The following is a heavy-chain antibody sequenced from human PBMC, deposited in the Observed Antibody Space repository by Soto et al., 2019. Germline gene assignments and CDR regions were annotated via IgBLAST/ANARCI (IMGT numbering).Heavy chain of an antibody. D-gene: IGHD4-17*01. Sequence: QVQLQESGPGLVKPSQTLSLTCTVSGGSISSGGYYWSWIRQHPGKGLEWIGYIYYSGSAYYNPSVQSRVNISVDTSKNQFSLKLSSVTAADTAVYYCARERHGDYEGYWGQGTLVTVSS. CDR2: IYYSGSA. CDR1: GGSISSGGYY. V-gene: IGHV4-31*03. J-gene: IGHJ4*02. CDR3: ARERHGDYEGY.